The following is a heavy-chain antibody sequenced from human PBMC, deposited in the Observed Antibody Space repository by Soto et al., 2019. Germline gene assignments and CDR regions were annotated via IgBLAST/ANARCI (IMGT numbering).Heavy chain of an antibody. Sequence: PGGSLRLSCAASGFTFSSYDMHWVRQATGKGLEWVSAIGTAGDTYYPGSVKGRFTISRENAKNSLYLQMNSLRAEDTAVYYCAGVFYSSGLHDDYYYGMDVWGQGTTGTVSS. D-gene: IGHD6-19*01. J-gene: IGHJ6*02. CDR3: AGVFYSSGLHDDYYYGMDV. CDR2: IGTAGDT. CDR1: GFTFSSYD. V-gene: IGHV3-13*01.